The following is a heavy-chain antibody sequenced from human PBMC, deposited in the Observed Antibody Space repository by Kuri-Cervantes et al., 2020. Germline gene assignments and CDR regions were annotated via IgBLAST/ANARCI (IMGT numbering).Heavy chain of an antibody. CDR2: INPSGGRA. V-gene: IGHV1-46*01. Sequence: ASVKVSCKASGYTFTGYYMHWVRQAPGQGLEWMGIINPSGGRANYAQKFQGRVTMTEDTSTDTAYMELSSLRSEDTAVYYCATPDPYYYDSSGSDVVRYWGQGTLVTVSS. D-gene: IGHD3-22*01. J-gene: IGHJ4*02. CDR3: ATPDPYYYDSSGSDVVRY. CDR1: GYTFTGYY.